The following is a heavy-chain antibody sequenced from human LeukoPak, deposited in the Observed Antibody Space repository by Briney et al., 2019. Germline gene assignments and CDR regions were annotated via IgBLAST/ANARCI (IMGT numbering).Heavy chain of an antibody. J-gene: IGHJ4*02. CDR3: ARDRQQLPFDY. D-gene: IGHD6-13*01. CDR1: GFTFSNAW. CDR2: IKSKTDGGTT. Sequence: GGSLRLSCAASGFTFSNAWMSWVRQAPGKGLEWVGRIKSKTDGGTTDYAAPVKGRFTISRDDSKNTLYLQMNSLRAEDTAVYYCARDRQQLPFDYWGQGTLVTASS. V-gene: IGHV3-15*01.